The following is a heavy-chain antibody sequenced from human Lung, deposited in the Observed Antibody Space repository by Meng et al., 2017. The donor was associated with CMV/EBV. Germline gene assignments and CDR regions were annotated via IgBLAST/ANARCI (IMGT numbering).Heavy chain of an antibody. CDR2: SPQRGSS. CDR1: RDSITNHKW. J-gene: IGHJ1*01. D-gene: IGHD3-10*01. V-gene: IGHV4-4*02. CDR3: LRRSGGSV. Sequence: QVQLRDSGPAMVKRSEHHSRTCAASRDSITNHKWCAWVRQPPGKGLEWIGESPQRGSSAYNPSLKSRVSMSRDKSKNQFSLKLTSVTAADTAVYHCLRRSGGSVWGQETLVTVSS.